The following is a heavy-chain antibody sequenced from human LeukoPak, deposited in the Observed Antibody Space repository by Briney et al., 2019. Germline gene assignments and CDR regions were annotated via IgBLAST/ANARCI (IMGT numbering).Heavy chain of an antibody. CDR2: INPNSGGT. J-gene: IGHJ4*02. CDR3: ARVRTAGYYDILTGYRVFDY. Sequence: GASVKVSCKASGYTFTGYYMHWVRQAPGQGLEWVGWINPNSGGTNYAQKFQGRVTMTRDTSISTAYMELSRLRSDDTAVYYCARVRTAGYYDILTGYRVFDYWGQGTLVTVSP. V-gene: IGHV1-2*02. D-gene: IGHD3-9*01. CDR1: GYTFTGYY.